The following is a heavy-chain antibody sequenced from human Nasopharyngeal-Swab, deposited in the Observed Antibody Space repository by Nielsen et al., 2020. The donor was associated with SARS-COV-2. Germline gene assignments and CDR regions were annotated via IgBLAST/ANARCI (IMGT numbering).Heavy chain of an antibody. V-gene: IGHV4-30-2*01. Sequence: WIRQPPGTGLEWIGYIYHSGSTYYNPSLKSRVTISVDRSKNQFSLKLSSVTAADTAVYYCAREGILWFGEEMWLFFDYWGQGTLVTVSS. CDR3: AREGILWFGEEMWLFFDY. D-gene: IGHD3-10*01. J-gene: IGHJ4*02. CDR2: IYHSGST.